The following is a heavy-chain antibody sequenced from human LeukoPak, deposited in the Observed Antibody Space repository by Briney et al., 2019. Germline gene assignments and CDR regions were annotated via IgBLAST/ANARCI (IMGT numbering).Heavy chain of an antibody. CDR1: GFALSSYA. CDR3: ARLDYFDY. Sequence: PGGSLRLSCAASGFALSSYAMNWVRQAPGKGLEWVSGITVNGANTYYADSVKGRFTISKDTSNNILDMQMSSLSAEDTAVYYCARLDYFDYWGQGTLVAVSS. D-gene: IGHD6-19*01. V-gene: IGHV3-23*01. J-gene: IGHJ4*02. CDR2: ITVNGANT.